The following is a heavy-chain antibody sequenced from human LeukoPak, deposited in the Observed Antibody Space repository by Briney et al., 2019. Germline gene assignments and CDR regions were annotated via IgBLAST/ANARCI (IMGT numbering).Heavy chain of an antibody. CDR1: GFTFSSYW. V-gene: IGHV3-7*03. CDR2: IKQDGSEK. CDR3: ARVGISSGWSIDY. Sequence: PGGSLRLSCAASGFTFSSYWMSWVRQAPGKGLEWVANIKQDGSEKYYVDSVRGRFTISRDNAKNSLYLQMNSLRAEDTAVYYCARVGISSGWSIDYWGQGTLVTVSS. J-gene: IGHJ4*02. D-gene: IGHD6-19*01.